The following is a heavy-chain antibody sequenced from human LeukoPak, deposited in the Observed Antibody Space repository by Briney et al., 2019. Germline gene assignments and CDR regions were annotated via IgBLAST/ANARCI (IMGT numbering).Heavy chain of an antibody. D-gene: IGHD3-10*02. CDR3: AKALVPYYYVTDY. CDR2: ITWDGGNT. V-gene: IGHV3-43D*03. J-gene: IGHJ4*02. Sequence: PGGSLRLSCAASGFTFDDYAMHWVRHTPGKGLEWVSLITWDGGNTFYADSVKGRFSISRDNSKNSLYLQMNSLRAEDTAVYYCAKALVPYYYVTDYWGQGTLVTVSS. CDR1: GFTFDDYA.